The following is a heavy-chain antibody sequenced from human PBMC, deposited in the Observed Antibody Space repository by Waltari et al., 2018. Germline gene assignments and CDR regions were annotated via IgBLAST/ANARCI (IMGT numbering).Heavy chain of an antibody. CDR3: ARDPEYSSSSFCRAFDI. CDR1: GGTFSSYT. D-gene: IGHD6-6*01. Sequence: QVQLVQSGAEVKKPGSSVKVSCKASGGTFSSYTFSWVRQAPGQGLEWLGRIIPMLDIANYAQKFQGRVTITADKSTSTAYMELSSLRSEDTAVYYCARDPEYSSSSFCRAFDIWGQGTLVTVAS. CDR2: IIPMLDIA. J-gene: IGHJ3*02. V-gene: IGHV1-69*08.